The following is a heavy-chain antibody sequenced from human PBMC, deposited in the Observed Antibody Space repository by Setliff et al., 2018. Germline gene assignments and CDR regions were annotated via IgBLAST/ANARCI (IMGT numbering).Heavy chain of an antibody. CDR2: IYNSGTT. V-gene: IGHV4-59*01. J-gene: IGHJ4*02. CDR3: ARDSALHSYHYDSSGYLDY. Sequence: SETLSLTCNVSGGSISTYHWSWIRQPPGKRLEWIGYIYNSGTTNYNPSLKSRVTISVDTSKNQFFLKLTSVPAADTAMYYCARDSALHSYHYDSSGYLDYWGQGTLVTVSS. CDR1: GGSISTYH. D-gene: IGHD3-22*01.